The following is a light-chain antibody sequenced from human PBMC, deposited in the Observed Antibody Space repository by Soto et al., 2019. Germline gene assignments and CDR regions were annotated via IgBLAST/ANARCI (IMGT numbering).Light chain of an antibody. V-gene: IGLV2-18*02. CDR2: QVS. CDR1: SSDVGSYNR. Sequence: QSALTQPPSVSGSPGQSVTISCTGTSSDVGSYNRVSWYQQPPGTAPKLMIYQVSNRPSGVPDRFSGSKSGNTASLTISGLQAEDEADDYGSSYTSSSTYVFGTGTKVTVL. J-gene: IGLJ1*01. CDR3: SSYTSSSTYV.